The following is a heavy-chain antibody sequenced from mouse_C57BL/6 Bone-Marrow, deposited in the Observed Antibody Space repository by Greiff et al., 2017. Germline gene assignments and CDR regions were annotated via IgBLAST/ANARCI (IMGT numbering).Heavy chain of an antibody. CDR2: IYPGSGST. V-gene: IGHV1-55*01. Sequence: VQLQQPGAELVKPGASVKMSCKASGYTFTSYWITWVKQRPGQGLEWIGDIYPGSGSTNYNEKFKSKATLTVDTSSRTAYMQLSSLTSEDSAVYYCARSPFYDGYFYFDYWGQGTTLTVSS. CDR3: ARSPFYDGYFYFDY. CDR1: GYTFTSYW. D-gene: IGHD2-3*01. J-gene: IGHJ2*01.